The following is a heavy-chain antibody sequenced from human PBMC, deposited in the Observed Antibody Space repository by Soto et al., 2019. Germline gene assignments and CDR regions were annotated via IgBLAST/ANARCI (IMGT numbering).Heavy chain of an antibody. V-gene: IGHV4-34*01. CDR2: INHSGST. Sequence: TLSLTCAVYGGSFSGYYWSWIRQPPGKGLEWIGEINHSGSTNYNPSLKSRVTISVDTSKNQFSLKLSSVTAADTAVYYCARVVSYYYYYMDVWGKGTTVTVSS. CDR3: ARVVSYYYYYMDV. J-gene: IGHJ6*03. CDR1: GGSFSGYY.